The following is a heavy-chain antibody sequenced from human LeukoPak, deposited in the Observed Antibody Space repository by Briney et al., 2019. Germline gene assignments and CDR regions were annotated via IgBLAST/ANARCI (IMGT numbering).Heavy chain of an antibody. J-gene: IGHJ3*02. V-gene: IGHV3-7*04. CDR3: ARGGSYPFRAFDI. CDR2: IKEDGSEK. D-gene: IGHD1-26*01. Sequence: GGSLRLSCAASGFTFTNDCMSWVRQAPGKGLEWVTNIKEDGSEKYYVAFEKGRFTISRDNAKNSMYLQMNSLRIDDTAVYYCARGGSYPFRAFDIWGQGTMVTVSS. CDR1: GFTFTNDC.